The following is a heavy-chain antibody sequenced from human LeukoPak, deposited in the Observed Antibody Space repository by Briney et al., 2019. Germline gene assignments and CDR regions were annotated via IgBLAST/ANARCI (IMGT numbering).Heavy chain of an antibody. J-gene: IGHJ6*02. V-gene: IGHV3-48*04. CDR3: ARDISAAGHYYHYYTMDV. D-gene: IGHD2/OR15-2a*01. CDR1: GFSFSDYD. Sequence: GGSLRLSCAASGFSFSDYDMNWVRQVPGEGLEWVSYIGPSGSTIFYADSVKGRFTISRDNAKKSLYLQMDSLRADDTAVYYCARDISAAGHYYHYYTMDVWGQGTTVTVSS. CDR2: IGPSGSTI.